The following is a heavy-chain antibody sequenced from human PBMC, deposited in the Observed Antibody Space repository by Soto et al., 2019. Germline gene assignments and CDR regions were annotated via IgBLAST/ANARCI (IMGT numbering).Heavy chain of an antibody. CDR1: GGTFSSYA. D-gene: IGHD2-2*01. CDR3: ARDRTSTLDI. V-gene: IGHV1-69*13. Sequence: VASVKVSCTASGGTFSSYAISWVRQAPGQGLEWMGGIIPIFGTANYAQKFQGRVTITADESTSTAYMELSSLRSEDTAVYYCARDRTSTLDIWGQGTMVTVS. CDR2: IIPIFGTA. J-gene: IGHJ3*02.